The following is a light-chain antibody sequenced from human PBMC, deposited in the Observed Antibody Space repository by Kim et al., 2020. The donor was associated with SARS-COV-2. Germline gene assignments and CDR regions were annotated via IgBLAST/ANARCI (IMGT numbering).Light chain of an antibody. V-gene: IGKV3-20*01. CDR2: GPS. J-gene: IGKJ1*01. CDR3: QLYGRSPM. Sequence: PGERATLSCRASQSVNRDYLAWYQQKPGQAPRLVIYGPSTRATGIPDRFSGGGSGTDFTLTISRLEPEDFAVYYCQLYGRSPMFGQGTKVDIK. CDR1: QSVNRDY.